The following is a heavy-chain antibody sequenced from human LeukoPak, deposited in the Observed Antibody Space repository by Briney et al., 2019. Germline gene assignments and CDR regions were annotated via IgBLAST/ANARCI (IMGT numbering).Heavy chain of an antibody. CDR1: GVSISSYS. J-gene: IGHJ4*02. CDR3: AKTAKYYYGSETYYFFEY. CDR2: IYTSGST. V-gene: IGHV4-4*07. Sequence: SETLSLTCTVSGVSISSYSWSWIRQPAGKGLDWIGRIYTSGSTNYNPSLKSRVTMSVDTSKNQFSLKLSSVTAADTAVYYCAKTAKYYYGSETYYFFEYWGQGTLVTVSS. D-gene: IGHD3-10*01.